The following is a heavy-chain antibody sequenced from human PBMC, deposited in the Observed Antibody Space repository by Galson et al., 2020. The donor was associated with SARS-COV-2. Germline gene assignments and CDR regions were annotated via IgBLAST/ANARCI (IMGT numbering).Heavy chain of an antibody. J-gene: IGHJ4*02. V-gene: IGHV3-73*01. D-gene: IGHD6-25*01. CDR2: IRSKPNNYAT. CDR1: GFAFSGSA. CDR3: ARFVEAANYFDY. Sequence: GESLKISCAASGFAFSGSAIHWVRQASGKGPEWVGRIRSKPNNYATAYAASVNDRFTISRDDSKNTAYLQMNSLKTEDTALYYCARFVEAANYFDYWGQGALVTVSS.